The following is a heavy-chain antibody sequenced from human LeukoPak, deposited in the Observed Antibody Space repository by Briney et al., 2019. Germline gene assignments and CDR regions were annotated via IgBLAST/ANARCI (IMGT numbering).Heavy chain of an antibody. J-gene: IGHJ6*02. V-gene: IGHV3-73*01. D-gene: IGHD3-10*01. CDR3: TRRSEYGSGSTTRGYYYYGMDV. CDR2: IRSKANSYAT. Sequence: GGSLRLSCAASGFTFSGSAMHWVRQASGKGLGWVGRIRSKANSYATAYAASVKGRFTISRDDSKNTAYLQMNSLKTEDTAVYYCTRRSEYGSGSTTRGYYYYGMDVWGQGTTVTVSS. CDR1: GFTFSGSA.